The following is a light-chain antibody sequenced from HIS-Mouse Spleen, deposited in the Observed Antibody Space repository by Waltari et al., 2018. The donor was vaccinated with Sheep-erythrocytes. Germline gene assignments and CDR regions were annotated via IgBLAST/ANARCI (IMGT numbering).Light chain of an antibody. CDR3: CSYAGSSSTPWV. CDR2: EGS. V-gene: IGLV2-23*01. Sequence: QSALTQSASVSGSPGQSITISCTGTSSDVGSYNLVSWYQQHPGKAPKLMIYEGSKRPSGVSNRFSGSKSGNTASLTISGLQAEDEADYYCCSYAGSSSTPWVFGGGTKLTVL. J-gene: IGLJ3*02. CDR1: SSDVGSYNL.